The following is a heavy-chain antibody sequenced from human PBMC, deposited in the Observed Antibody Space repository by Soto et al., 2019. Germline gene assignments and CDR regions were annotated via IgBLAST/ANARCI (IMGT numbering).Heavy chain of an antibody. Sequence: ASVKVSCKASGYTFTGYYMHWVRQAPGQGLERMGWINPNSGGTNYAQKFQGRVTMTRDTSISTAYMALSRLRSDDTAVYSCARRGSVVVVAAPFDYWGQGTLVTVSS. J-gene: IGHJ4*02. CDR2: INPNSGGT. V-gene: IGHV1-2*02. CDR1: GYTFTGYY. CDR3: ARRGSVVVVAAPFDY. D-gene: IGHD2-15*01.